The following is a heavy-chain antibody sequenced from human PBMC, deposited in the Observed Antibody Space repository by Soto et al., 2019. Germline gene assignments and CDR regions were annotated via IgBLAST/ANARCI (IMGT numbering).Heavy chain of an antibody. V-gene: IGHV3-9*01. CDR1: GFTFDDYA. Sequence: GGSLRLSCAASGFTFDDYAMHWVRQAPGKGLEWVSGISWNSGSIGYADSVKGRFTISRDNAKNSLYLQMNSLRAEDTALYYCAKDQAGVSGYGFFDYWGQGTLVTVSS. J-gene: IGHJ4*02. D-gene: IGHD5-12*01. CDR2: ISWNSGSI. CDR3: AKDQAGVSGYGFFDY.